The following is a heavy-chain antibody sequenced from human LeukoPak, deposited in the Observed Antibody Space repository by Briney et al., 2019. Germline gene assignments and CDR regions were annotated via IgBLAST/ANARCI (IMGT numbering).Heavy chain of an antibody. CDR3: AKDVVPYY. D-gene: IGHD2-21*01. CDR2: INGSGGRT. CDR1: GFTFSSSA. V-gene: IGHV3-23*01. Sequence: GGSLRLSCIASGFTFSSSAMSWVRQAPGKGLEWVSDINGSGGRTYYADSVKGRFTISRDNSKNTLYLQMNSLRAEDTAVYYCAKDVVPYYWGQGTLVTVSS. J-gene: IGHJ4*02.